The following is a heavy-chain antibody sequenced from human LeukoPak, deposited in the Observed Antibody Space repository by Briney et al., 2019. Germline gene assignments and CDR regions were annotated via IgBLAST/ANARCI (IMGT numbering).Heavy chain of an antibody. CDR2: ISYDGSNK. CDR3: ARAASGSPGEWAY. V-gene: IGHV3-30*14. Sequence: GGSLRLSCAASGFTFSSYAMHWVRQAPGKGLEWVAVISYDGSNKYYADSVKGRFTISRDNSKNTLYLQMNSLRAEDTAVYYCARAASGSPGEWAYWGQGTLVTVSS. CDR1: GFTFSSYA. D-gene: IGHD1-26*01. J-gene: IGHJ4*02.